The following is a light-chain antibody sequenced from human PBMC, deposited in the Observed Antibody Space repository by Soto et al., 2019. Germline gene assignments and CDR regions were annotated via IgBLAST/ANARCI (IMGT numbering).Light chain of an antibody. J-gene: IGLJ1*01. CDR2: DVN. CDR3: SSHTSSGTYV. CDR1: STDVGSSNY. V-gene: IGLV2-14*01. Sequence: SALTQPASVSGSPGQSIAISCTGTSTDVGSSNYVSWYQQNPGKAPKLMIFDVNNRPSGVSDRFSGSKSGNTASLTISGLQAEDEADYYCSSHTSSGTYVFGTGTKVTVL.